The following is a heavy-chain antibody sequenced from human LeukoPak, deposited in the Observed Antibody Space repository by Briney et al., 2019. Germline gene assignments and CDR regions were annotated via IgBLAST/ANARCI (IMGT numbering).Heavy chain of an antibody. CDR1: GYTFTSYD. CDR3: ARSQGGNPFDY. J-gene: IGHJ4*02. CDR2: MNPNSGNT. V-gene: IGHV1-8*01. D-gene: IGHD4-23*01. Sequence: ASVKVSCKASGYTFTSYDINWVRQATGQGLEWMGWMNPNSGNTGYAQKFRGRVTMTRDTSTSTVYMELSSLRSEDTAVYYCARSQGGNPFDYWGQGTLVTVS.